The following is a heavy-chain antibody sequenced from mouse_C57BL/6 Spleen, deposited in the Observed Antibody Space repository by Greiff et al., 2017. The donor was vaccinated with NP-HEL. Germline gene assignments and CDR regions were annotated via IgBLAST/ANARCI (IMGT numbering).Heavy chain of an antibody. J-gene: IGHJ3*01. CDR1: GYAFTNYL. CDR2: INPGSGGT. CDR3: ARNWDENWFAY. V-gene: IGHV1-54*01. Sequence: QVQLQQSGAELVRPGTSVKVSCKASGYAFTNYLIEWVKQRPGQGLEWIGVINPGSGGTNYNEKFKGKATLTADKSSSTAYMQLSSLTSEDSAVYFCARNWDENWFAYWGQGTLVTVSA. D-gene: IGHD4-1*01.